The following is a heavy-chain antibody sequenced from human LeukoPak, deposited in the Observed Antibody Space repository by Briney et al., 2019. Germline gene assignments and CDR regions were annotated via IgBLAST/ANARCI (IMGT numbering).Heavy chain of an antibody. J-gene: IGHJ4*02. V-gene: IGHV4-39*07. CDR3: ADMGYSNYYFDY. Sequence: SETLSLTCTVSGGSISSSSYYWGWIRQPPGKGLEWIGSIYYSGSTYYNPSLKSRVTISVDTSKNPFSLKLSSVTAADTAVYYCADMGYSNYYFDYWGQGTLVTVSS. CDR2: IYYSGST. CDR1: GGSISSSSYY. D-gene: IGHD4-11*01.